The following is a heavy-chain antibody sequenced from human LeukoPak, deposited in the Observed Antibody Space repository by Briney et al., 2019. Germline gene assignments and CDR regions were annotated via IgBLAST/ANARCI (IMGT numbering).Heavy chain of an antibody. J-gene: IGHJ4*02. CDR3: SAFSYYDSSGSQRDY. V-gene: IGHV3-11*01. D-gene: IGHD3-22*01. Sequence: GGSLRLSCAASGFTFSDYYMSWIRQAPGKGLEWVSYISSSGSTIYYADSVKGRFTISRDNAKNSLYLQMNSLRAEDTAVYYCSAFSYYDSSGSQRDYWGQGTLVTASS. CDR1: GFTFSDYY. CDR2: ISSSGSTI.